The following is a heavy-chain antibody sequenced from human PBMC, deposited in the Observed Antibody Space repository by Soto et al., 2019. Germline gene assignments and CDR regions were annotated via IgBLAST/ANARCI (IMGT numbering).Heavy chain of an antibody. J-gene: IGHJ4*02. D-gene: IGHD3-22*01. CDR2: IYSGGST. V-gene: IGHV3-53*01. CDR3: ARDLVVAQTTDY. CDR1: GFTVSSNY. Sequence: PGGSLRLSCAASGFTVSSNYMSWVRQAPGKGLEWVSVIYSGGSTYYADSVKGRFTISRDNSKNTLYIQMNSLRAEDTAVYYCARDLVVAQTTDYWGQGTLVTVSS.